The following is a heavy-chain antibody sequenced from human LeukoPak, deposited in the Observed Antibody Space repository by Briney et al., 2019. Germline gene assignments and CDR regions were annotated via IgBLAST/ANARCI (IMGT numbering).Heavy chain of an antibody. V-gene: IGHV1-18*01. CDR3: ARLAQHRYYYDSSDYRYYFDY. Sequence: GASVKVSCKASGYTLTSYGISWVRQAPGQGLEWMGWISAYNGNTNYAQKLQGRVTMTTDTSTSTAYMELRSLRSDDTAMYYCARLAQHRYYYDSSDYRYYFDYWGQGTLVTVSS. J-gene: IGHJ4*02. CDR2: ISAYNGNT. D-gene: IGHD3-22*01. CDR1: GYTLTSYG.